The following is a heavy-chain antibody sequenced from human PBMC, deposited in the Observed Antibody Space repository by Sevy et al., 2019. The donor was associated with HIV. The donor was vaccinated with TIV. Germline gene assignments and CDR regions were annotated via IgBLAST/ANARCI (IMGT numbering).Heavy chain of an antibody. CDR3: AKFAGDFPHFDF. J-gene: IGHJ4*02. V-gene: IGHV3-23*01. Sequence: GGSLRLSCAASGFTFSTYSMTWVRQAPRKGLEWVSAISDTGTSTYYTDSVEGRFNISRDNSKSTLFLHMNSLRAEDTALYYCAKFAGDFPHFDFWGLGTLVTVSS. CDR2: ISDTGTST. D-gene: IGHD7-27*01. CDR1: GFTFSTYS.